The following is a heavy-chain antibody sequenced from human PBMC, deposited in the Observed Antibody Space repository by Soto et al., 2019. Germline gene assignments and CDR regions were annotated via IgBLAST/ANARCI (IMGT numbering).Heavy chain of an antibody. V-gene: IGHV1-69*01. CDR2: IIPIFGTA. Sequence: QVQLVQSGAEVKKPGSSVKVSCKASGGTFSSYAISWVRQAPGQGLEWMGGIIPIFGTANYAQKFQGRVTITADESTNTAYMGLSSLRSEDTAVYYCARDRVGATQHWFEPWGQGTLVTVAS. D-gene: IGHD1-26*01. CDR3: ARDRVGATQHWFEP. J-gene: IGHJ5*02. CDR1: GGTFSSYA.